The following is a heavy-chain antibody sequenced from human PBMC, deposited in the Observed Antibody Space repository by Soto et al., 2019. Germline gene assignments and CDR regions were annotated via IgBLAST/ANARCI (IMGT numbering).Heavy chain of an antibody. V-gene: IGHV1-69*01. J-gene: IGHJ4*02. CDR2: IIPIFGTT. CDR1: ADSFSSYG. D-gene: IGHD3-3*01. Sequence: SGAEVKEPGSAVKVSCKAPADSFSSYGISWVRQAPGQGLEWMGGIIPIFGTTNYAEKFQGRVTITADESTNTAYMELSSLRSEDTALYYCARVFPDGWVEPGVVRGYLDTWGRGTLVTVSS. CDR3: ARVFPDGWVEPGVVRGYLDT.